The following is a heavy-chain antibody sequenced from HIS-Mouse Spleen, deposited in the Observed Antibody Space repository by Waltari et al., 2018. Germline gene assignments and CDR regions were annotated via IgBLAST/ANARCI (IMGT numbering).Heavy chain of an antibody. D-gene: IGHD1-26*01. CDR3: AKDRGSPLYFDY. V-gene: IGHV3-30*18. Sequence: QVQLMESGGGVVQPGRSLRLSCAASGFTFSSYGMHWVRQAPGKGLDGGEVISYDGSNKYYADSVKGRFTISRDNSKNTLYLQMNSLRAEDTAVYYCAKDRGSPLYFDYWGQGTLVTVSS. J-gene: IGHJ4*02. CDR2: ISYDGSNK. CDR1: GFTFSSYG.